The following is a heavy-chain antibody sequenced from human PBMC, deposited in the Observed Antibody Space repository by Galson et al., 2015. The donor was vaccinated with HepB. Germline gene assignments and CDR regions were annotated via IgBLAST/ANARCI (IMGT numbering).Heavy chain of an antibody. D-gene: IGHD6-6*01. Sequence: SVKVSCKAPGYTFTSNDITWVRQAPGQGLEWMGWINTYNGYTNYPQEFQGRVTMTTDTSTSTAYMELRSLRSDDTAVYYCARGGAGRRDGPPDYWGQGTLVTVSS. CDR2: INTYNGYT. V-gene: IGHV1-18*04. CDR1: GYTFTSND. J-gene: IGHJ4*02. CDR3: ARGGAGRRDGPPDY.